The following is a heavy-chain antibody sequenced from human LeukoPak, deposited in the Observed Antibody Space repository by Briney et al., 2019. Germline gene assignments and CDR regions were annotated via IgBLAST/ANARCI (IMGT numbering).Heavy chain of an antibody. CDR1: GGSISSSNYY. CDR3: ARDKFGDPGENGGYWLY. CDR2: MFYGGST. V-gene: IGHV4-39*07. J-gene: IGHJ4*02. D-gene: IGHD2-21*01. Sequence: PSETLSLTCTVSGGSISSSNYYWGWIRQPPGKGLEWIGSMFYGGSTYYNPSLKSRVTISAVTSKNQFSLKLSSVTAADTAIYYCARDKFGDPGENGGYWLYWGQGILVTVSS.